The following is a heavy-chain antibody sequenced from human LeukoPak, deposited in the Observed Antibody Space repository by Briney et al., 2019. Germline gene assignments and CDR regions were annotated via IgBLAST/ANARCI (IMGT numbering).Heavy chain of an antibody. J-gene: IGHJ6*03. CDR2: ISSSGSTI. V-gene: IGHV3-48*03. D-gene: IGHD3-3*01. Sequence: GGSLRLSCAASGFTFSSYEMNWVRQAPGKGLEWVSYISSSGSTIYYADSVKGRFTISRDNAKNSLYLQMNSLRAEDTAVYYCARVGFDYYYYYMDVWGKGTTVTVSS. CDR3: ARVGFDYYYYYMDV. CDR1: GFTFSSYE.